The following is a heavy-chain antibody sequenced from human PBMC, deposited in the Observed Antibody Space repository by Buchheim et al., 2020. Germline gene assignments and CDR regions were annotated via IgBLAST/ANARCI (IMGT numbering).Heavy chain of an antibody. V-gene: IGHV4-31*03. Sequence: QVQLQESGPGLVKPSQTLSLTRIVSGGSISSGDYYWSWIRQHPGKGPEWIGYIYYSGSTYYSPSLKSRVTISTDTSKNQFSLKLSSVTAADTAVYYCARVGGGRLKYGDYYFDYWGQGTL. D-gene: IGHD4-17*01. J-gene: IGHJ4*02. CDR3: ARVGGGRLKYGDYYFDY. CDR1: GGSISSGDYY. CDR2: IYYSGST.